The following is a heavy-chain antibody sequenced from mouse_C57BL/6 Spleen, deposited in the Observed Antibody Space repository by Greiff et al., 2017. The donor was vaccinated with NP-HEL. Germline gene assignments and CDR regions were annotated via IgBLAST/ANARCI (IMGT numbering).Heavy chain of an antibody. CDR2: IDPSDSET. D-gene: IGHD2-3*01. CDR3: AREEVYDGYYGGFAY. Sequence: QVQLQQPGAELVRPGSSVKLSCKASGYTFTSYWMHWVKQRPIQGLEWIGNIDPSDSETQYNQKFKDKATLTVDKSSSTAYMQLSSLTSEDSAVYYCAREEVYDGYYGGFAYWGQGTLVTVSA. CDR1: GYTFTSYW. J-gene: IGHJ3*01. V-gene: IGHV1-52*01.